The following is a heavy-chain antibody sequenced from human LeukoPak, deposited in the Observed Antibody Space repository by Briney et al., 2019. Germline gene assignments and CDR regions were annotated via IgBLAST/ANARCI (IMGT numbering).Heavy chain of an antibody. J-gene: IGHJ6*02. Sequence: PSETLSLTCTVSGGSISSGGYYWSWIRQHPGKGLEWIGYIYYSGSTYYNPSLKSRVTISVDTSKNQFSLKLSSVTAADTAVYYCARDRTMLPLDVWGQGTTVTVSS. D-gene: IGHD4/OR15-4a*01. V-gene: IGHV4-31*03. CDR1: GGSISSGGYY. CDR2: IYYSGST. CDR3: ARDRTMLPLDV.